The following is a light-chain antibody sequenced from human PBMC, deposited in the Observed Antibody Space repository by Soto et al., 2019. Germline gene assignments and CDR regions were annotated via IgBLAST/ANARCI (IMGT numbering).Light chain of an antibody. J-gene: IGKJ1*01. CDR3: MQGSYWPRT. Sequence: VMTQSPLSLPVTLGQPASISCRSSQSLIYTDGNTYLSWFQQRPGQSPRRLIYEVSNRDSGVPDRFSGSGSGTDFTLKISRVEAEDVGVYYCMQGSYWPRTFGQGTKVDIK. CDR1: QSLIYTDGNTY. CDR2: EVS. V-gene: IGKV2-30*01.